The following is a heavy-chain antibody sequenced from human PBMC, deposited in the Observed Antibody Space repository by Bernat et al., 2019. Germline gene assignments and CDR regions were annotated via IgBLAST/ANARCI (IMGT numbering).Heavy chain of an antibody. CDR2: IWYDGSNK. CDR3: ARSIQSFDI. J-gene: IGHJ3*02. V-gene: IGHV3-33*08. CDR1: GFTFSSYG. D-gene: IGHD4-11*01. Sequence: VQLLESGGGLVQPGGSLRLSCAASGFTFSSYGMHWVRQAPGKGLEWVAVIWYDGSNKYYADSVKGRFTIPRDNSKNTLYLQMNSLRAEDTAVYYCARSIQSFDIWGQGTMVTVSS.